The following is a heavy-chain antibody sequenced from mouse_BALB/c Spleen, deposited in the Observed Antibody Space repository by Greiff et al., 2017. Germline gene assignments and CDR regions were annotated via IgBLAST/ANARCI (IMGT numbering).Heavy chain of an antibody. CDR1: GFTFSSYT. Sequence: EVKVEESGGGLVKPGGSLKLSCAASGFTFSSYTMSWVRQTPEKRLEWVATISSGGGNTYYPDSVKGRFTISRDNAKNNLYLQMSSLRSEDTALYYCARYGNHYFDYWGQGTTLTVSS. J-gene: IGHJ2*01. CDR3: ARYGNHYFDY. CDR2: ISSGGGNT. V-gene: IGHV5-9*03. D-gene: IGHD2-1*01.